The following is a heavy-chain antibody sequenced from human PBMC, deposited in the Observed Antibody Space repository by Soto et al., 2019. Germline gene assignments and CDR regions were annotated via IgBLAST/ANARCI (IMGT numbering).Heavy chain of an antibody. CDR1: GFTFSGFW. V-gene: IGHV3-7*01. D-gene: IGHD3-3*01. CDR2: LKGDGSKE. J-gene: IGHJ3*01. CDR3: ERALTYGLSSVYSDVFTA. Sequence: EVQLVESGGDLVQPGESLRLSCTASGFTFSGFWMAWVRQVPGKGLEWVANLKGDGSKENYVDSVKGRFTISRDNAKKSLYLQMNSLRAEDTALYYCERALTYGLSSVYSDVFTAWGQGTMVTVSS.